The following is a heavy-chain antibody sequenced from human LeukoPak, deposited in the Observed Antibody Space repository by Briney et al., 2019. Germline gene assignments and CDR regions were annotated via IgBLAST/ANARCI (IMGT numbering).Heavy chain of an antibody. CDR2: IYYGGST. V-gene: IGHV4-39*01. J-gene: IGHJ4*02. Sequence: SETLSLTCTVSGGSIGSSSYYWGWIRQPPGKGLEWIGSIYYGGSTYYNPSLKSRVTISVDTSKNQFSLKLSSVTAADTAVYYCARCFRGVIDYWGQGTLVTVSS. CDR3: ARCFRGVIDY. D-gene: IGHD3-10*01. CDR1: GGSIGSSSYY.